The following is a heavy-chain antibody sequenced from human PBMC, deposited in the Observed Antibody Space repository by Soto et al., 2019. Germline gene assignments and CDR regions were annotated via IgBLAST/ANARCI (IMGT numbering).Heavy chain of an antibody. Sequence: SETLSLTCAVSGYSISSGYYWGWIRQPPGKGLEWIGSIYHSGRTYYNPCLRSRVTISGDTARNQFSLNLSSVTAADTAVYYCARARGGRYYCDSSGYYYHDYWGQGTLVPVSS. CDR3: ARARGGRYYCDSSGYYYHDY. J-gene: IGHJ4*02. V-gene: IGHV4-38-2*01. D-gene: IGHD3-22*01. CDR1: GYSISSGYY. CDR2: IYHSGRT.